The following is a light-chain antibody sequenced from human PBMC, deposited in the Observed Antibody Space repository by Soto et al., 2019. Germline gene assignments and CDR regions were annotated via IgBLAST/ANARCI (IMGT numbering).Light chain of an antibody. Sequence: EIVLTQSPGPLSLSPGERATLSCRSSQSRGSNFLAWYQHKPGQAPRLLIYASSNRATGIPDRFSGSASGTDCTLTINRLEPEDVAVYYCQQYNNWPRTFGQGTKVDIK. CDR2: ASS. V-gene: IGKV3-20*01. CDR3: QQYNNWPRT. J-gene: IGKJ1*01. CDR1: QSRGSNF.